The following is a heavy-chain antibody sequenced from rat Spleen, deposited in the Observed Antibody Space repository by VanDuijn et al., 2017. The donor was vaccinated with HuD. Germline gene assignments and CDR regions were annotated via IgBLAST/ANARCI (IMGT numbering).Heavy chain of an antibody. Sequence: EVQLQESGPGLVKPSQSLSLTCSVTDYTITSGYDWSWIRKFPGNKMEWMGYIRYSGSTIYSPSLKSRISITRDTSKNQFFLQLNSVTTEDTATYDCARYRNSMGLFDYWGQGLMVTVSS. D-gene: IGHD1-7*01. V-gene: IGHV3-4*01. CDR3: ARYRNSMGLFDY. CDR1: DYTITSGY. CDR2: IRYSGST. J-gene: IGHJ2*01.